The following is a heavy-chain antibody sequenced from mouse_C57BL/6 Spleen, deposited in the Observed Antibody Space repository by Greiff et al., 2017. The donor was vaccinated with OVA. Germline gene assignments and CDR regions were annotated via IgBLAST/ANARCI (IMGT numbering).Heavy chain of an antibody. Sequence: VQLKESGAELVRPGASVKLSCTASGFNIKDDYMHWVKQRPEQGLEWIGWIDPENGDTEYASKFQGKATITADTSSNTAYLQLSSLTSEYTAVYYCTTGTTVVNWYFDVWGTGTTVTVSS. J-gene: IGHJ1*03. CDR2: IDPENGDT. D-gene: IGHD1-1*01. CDR3: TTGTTVVNWYFDV. V-gene: IGHV14-4*01. CDR1: GFNIKDDY.